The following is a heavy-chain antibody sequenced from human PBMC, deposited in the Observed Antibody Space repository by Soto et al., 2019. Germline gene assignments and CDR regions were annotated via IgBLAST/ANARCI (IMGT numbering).Heavy chain of an antibody. J-gene: IGHJ4*02. CDR1: GVSIYTTDFY. CDR2: LSYTGGA. Sequence: QLQLRESGPGLVKPSETLSLTCTVSGVSIYTTDFYWGWLRQPPGKGLEWIGSLSYTGGAYYNVSLLSRTTISLDTSKNHLSLKVTSVTAADTAVYYCARSLLQQHFCGFAYWGQGALVAVSS. V-gene: IGHV4-39*02. CDR3: ARSLLQQHFCGFAY. D-gene: IGHD3-3*02.